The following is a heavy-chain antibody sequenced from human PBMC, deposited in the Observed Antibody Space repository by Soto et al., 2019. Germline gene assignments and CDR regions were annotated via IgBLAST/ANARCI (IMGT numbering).Heavy chain of an antibody. Sequence: QVHLLESGPGLVKPSGTLSLTCEVSGGSISSTNWWTWVRQPPGKGLEWIGDIYYSGDTNYSPSLQSQVNILLDKSKGQLSLKLTSVTAADTAIYYCATGPSASPGFDYWGQGILVTVSS. CDR3: ATGPSASPGFDY. CDR2: IYYSGDT. D-gene: IGHD1-26*01. J-gene: IGHJ4*02. V-gene: IGHV4-4*02. CDR1: GGSISSTNW.